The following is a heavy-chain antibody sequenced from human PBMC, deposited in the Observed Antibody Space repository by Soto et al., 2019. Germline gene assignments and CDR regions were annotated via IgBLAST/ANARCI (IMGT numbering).Heavy chain of an antibody. CDR2: IYYSGST. J-gene: IGHJ5*02. Sequence: SETLSLTCTVSGGSISSSSYYWGWIRQPPGKGLEWIGSIYYSGSTYYNPSLKSRVTISVDTSKNQFSLKLSSVTAADTAVYYCARHSPGYSYLPHLNWFDPWGQGTLVTVSS. V-gene: IGHV4-39*01. CDR1: GGSISSSSYY. D-gene: IGHD5-18*01. CDR3: ARHSPGYSYLPHLNWFDP.